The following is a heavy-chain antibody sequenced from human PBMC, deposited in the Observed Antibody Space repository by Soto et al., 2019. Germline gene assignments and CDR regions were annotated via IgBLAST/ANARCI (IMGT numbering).Heavy chain of an antibody. D-gene: IGHD3-10*01. J-gene: IGHJ6*03. V-gene: IGHV1-69*02. Sequence: SAKVSCKDPGGTFSSYTLSWVRQAPGQGLEWMGRIIPILGIANYAQKFQGRVTITADKSTSTAYMELSSLRSEDTAVYYCALWFGEEVDYYYYMDVWGKGTTVTVSS. CDR3: ALWFGEEVDYYYYMDV. CDR2: IIPILGIA. CDR1: GGTFSSYT.